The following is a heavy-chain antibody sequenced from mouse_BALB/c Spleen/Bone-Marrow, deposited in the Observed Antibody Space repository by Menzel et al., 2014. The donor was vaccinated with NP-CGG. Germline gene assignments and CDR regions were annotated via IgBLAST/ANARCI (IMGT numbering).Heavy chain of an antibody. Sequence: DVQLQESGGGLVQPGGSLKLSCAASGFDFSRYWMSWVRRAPGKGLEWIGEINPDSSTINYTPSLKDKFITSRDNAKNTLYLQMSKVRSEDTALYYCARVHYYGYEAYWGQGTLVTVSA. CDR3: ARVHYYGYEAY. J-gene: IGHJ3*01. V-gene: IGHV4-1*02. CDR1: GFDFSRYW. D-gene: IGHD1-2*01. CDR2: INPDSSTI.